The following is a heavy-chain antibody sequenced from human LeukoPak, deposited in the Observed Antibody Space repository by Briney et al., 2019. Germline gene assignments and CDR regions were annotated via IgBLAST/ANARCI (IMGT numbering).Heavy chain of an antibody. CDR2: ISGSGGST. CDR1: GFTFSSYA. V-gene: IGHV3-23*01. Sequence: GGSLRLSCAASGFTFSSYAMSWVRQAPGKGLEWVSAISGSGGSTYYADSVKCRFTIYRDNSKNTLYLQMNSLRAEDTAVYYRAKDAIRYFGPMDVWGKGTTVTVSS. CDR3: AKDAIRYFGPMDV. D-gene: IGHD3-9*01. J-gene: IGHJ6*03.